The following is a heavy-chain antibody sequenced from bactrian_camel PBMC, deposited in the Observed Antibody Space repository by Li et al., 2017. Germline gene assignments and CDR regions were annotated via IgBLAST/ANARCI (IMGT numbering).Heavy chain of an antibody. CDR1: GSTDSNVR. Sequence: HVQLVESGGGSVQTGGSLRLSCAASGSTDSNVRMAWFRQAPGNGLEWVAKIGPDGDIRYYADAVRGRFNVSRDNAKSTMYLQMNSLQPEDTAVYYCVKDWNNQAAQRKGQGTQVTVS. D-gene: IGHD1*01. CDR2: IGPDGDIR. V-gene: IGHV3S1*01. J-gene: IGHJ4*01.